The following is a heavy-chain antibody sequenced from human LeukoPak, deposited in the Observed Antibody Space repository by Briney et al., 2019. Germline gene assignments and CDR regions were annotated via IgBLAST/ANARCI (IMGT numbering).Heavy chain of an antibody. V-gene: IGHV3-23*01. CDR3: AKVTYGSGTYGAFDY. D-gene: IGHD3-10*01. J-gene: IGHJ4*02. Sequence: GGTLRLSCAASGFSFSTYGMSWVRQAPGKGLEWVSTISLSGDRTYYADSVKGRFTTSRGNSKNTLYLQMNSLRAEDTAVYYCAKVTYGSGTYGAFDYWGQGTLVTVSS. CDR2: ISLSGDRT. CDR1: GFSFSTYG.